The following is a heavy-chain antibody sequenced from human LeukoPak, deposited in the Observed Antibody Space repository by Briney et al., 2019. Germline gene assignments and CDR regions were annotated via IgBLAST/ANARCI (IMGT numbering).Heavy chain of an antibody. J-gene: IGHJ4*02. CDR3: ARVTGYMIEDYFDY. CDR2: ISAYNGNT. Sequence: GASVKVSCKASGYTFTSYGISWARQAPGQGLEWMGWISAYNGNTNYAQKLQGRVTMTTDTSTSTAYMELRSLRSDDTAVYYCARVTGYMIEDYFDYWGQGTLVTVSS. D-gene: IGHD3-22*01. V-gene: IGHV1-18*01. CDR1: GYTFTSYG.